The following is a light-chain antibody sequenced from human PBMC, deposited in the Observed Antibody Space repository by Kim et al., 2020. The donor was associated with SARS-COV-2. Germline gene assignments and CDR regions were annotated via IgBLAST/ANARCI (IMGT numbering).Light chain of an antibody. Sequence: SPGERATVSCSARQSVGSGYLGWYQQKPGQAPRILIHGAYTRATGIPDRFSGSGSGTDFTLTISRLEPEDFAVYYCQQYDSSTGYTFGQGTKLEI. CDR1: QSVGSGY. V-gene: IGKV3-20*01. J-gene: IGKJ2*01. CDR2: GAY. CDR3: QQYDSSTGYT.